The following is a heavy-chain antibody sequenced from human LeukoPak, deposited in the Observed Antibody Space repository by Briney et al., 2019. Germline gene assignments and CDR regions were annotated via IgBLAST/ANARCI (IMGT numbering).Heavy chain of an antibody. J-gene: IGHJ4*02. CDR3: ARERSSSSDY. Sequence: SETLSLTCTVSGYSISSGYYWGWIRQPPGKGLEWIGSIYHSGSVYYNPSLKSRVTISVDTSKTQFSLKLSSVTAADTAVYYCARERSSSSDYWGQGTLVTVSS. V-gene: IGHV4-38-2*02. CDR2: IYHSGSV. D-gene: IGHD6-6*01. CDR1: GYSISSGYY.